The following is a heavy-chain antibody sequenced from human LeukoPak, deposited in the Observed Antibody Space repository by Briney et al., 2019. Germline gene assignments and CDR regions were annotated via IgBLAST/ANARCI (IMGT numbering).Heavy chain of an antibody. CDR3: ARGEGLGDFDY. D-gene: IGHD5-24*01. V-gene: IGHV4-59*01. J-gene: IGHJ4*02. CDR1: GGFISSYY. Sequence: SETLSLTCTVSGGFISSYYWSWIRQPPGKGLEWIGYIYYSGTTNYNPSLKSRVTISVDTSKNQFSLKLSSVTAADAAVYYCARGEGLGDFDYWGQGALVTVSS. CDR2: IYYSGTT.